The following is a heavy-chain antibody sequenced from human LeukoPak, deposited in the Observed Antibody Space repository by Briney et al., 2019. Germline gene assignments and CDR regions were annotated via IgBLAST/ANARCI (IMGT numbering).Heavy chain of an antibody. D-gene: IGHD1-1*01. CDR2: ITPIIDVS. CDR3: ARVNLRGSQYNWFDP. V-gene: IGHV1-69*02. J-gene: IGHJ5*02. Sequence: ASVKVSCKASGGTLNTHIFTWVRQAPGQGLEWMGKITPIIDVSKYAQKFQGRLTINADKSTATVYMELSGLKSEDTAVYYCARVNLRGSQYNWFDPWGKGTLVTVSS. CDR1: GGTLNTHI.